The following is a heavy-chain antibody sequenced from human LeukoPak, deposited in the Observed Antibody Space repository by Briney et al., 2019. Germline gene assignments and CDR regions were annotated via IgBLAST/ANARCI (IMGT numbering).Heavy chain of an antibody. J-gene: IGHJ4*02. CDR3: ARSNYVWGGFRLDY. CDR2: IYYRGST. CDR1: GGSISSGY. D-gene: IGHD3-16*02. Sequence: ETLSLTCTVSGGSISSGYWSWIRQPPGKGLEWVGYIYYRGSTNYNPSLKSRITISLDTPKNQFSLKLSSVTAADTAVYYCARSNYVWGGFRLDYWGQGTLVTVSS. V-gene: IGHV4-59*08.